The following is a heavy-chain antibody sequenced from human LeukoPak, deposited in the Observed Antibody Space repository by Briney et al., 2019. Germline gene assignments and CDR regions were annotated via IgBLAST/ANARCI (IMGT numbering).Heavy chain of an antibody. V-gene: IGHV3-21*01. Sequence: PGGSLRLSCAASGFTFSSYSMNWVRQAPGKGLECVSSISSSSSYIYYADSVKGRFTISRDNAKNSLYLQMNSLRAEDTAVYYCARYSYGSYWYFDLWGRGTLVTVSS. CDR2: ISSSSSYI. CDR3: ARYSYGSYWYFDL. CDR1: GFTFSSYS. D-gene: IGHD5-18*01. J-gene: IGHJ2*01.